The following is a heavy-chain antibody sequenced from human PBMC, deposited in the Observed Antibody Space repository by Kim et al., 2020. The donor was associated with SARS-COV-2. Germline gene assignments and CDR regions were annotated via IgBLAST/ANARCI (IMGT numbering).Heavy chain of an antibody. CDR2: INHSGST. D-gene: IGHD3-22*01. CDR1: GGSFSGYY. J-gene: IGHJ4*02. CDR3: ARGDRNYYDSKPADY. V-gene: IGHV4-34*01. Sequence: SETLSLTCAVYGGSFSGYYWSWIRQPPGKGLEWIGEINHSGSTNYNPSLKSRVTISVDTSKNQFSLKLSSVTAADTAVYYRARGDRNYYDSKPADYWGQGTLVTVSS.